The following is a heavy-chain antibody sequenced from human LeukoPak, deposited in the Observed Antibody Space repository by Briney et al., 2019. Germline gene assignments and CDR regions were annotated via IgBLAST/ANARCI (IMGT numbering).Heavy chain of an antibody. Sequence: SETLSLTCTVSGGSINSYYWSWIRQPAGRGLEWIGRIYTTGSTNYNPSLKSRVTMSVDTSKNQFSLKLSSVTAAVTAVYYCARDPLHFYDSVGSSFDCWGQGTLGTVS. CDR1: GGSINSYY. V-gene: IGHV4-4*07. CDR2: IYTTGST. D-gene: IGHD3-22*01. J-gene: IGHJ4*02. CDR3: ARDPLHFYDSVGSSFDC.